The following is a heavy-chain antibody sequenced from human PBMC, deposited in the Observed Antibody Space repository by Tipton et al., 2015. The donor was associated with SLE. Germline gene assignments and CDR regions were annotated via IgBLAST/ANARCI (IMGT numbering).Heavy chain of an antibody. CDR2: IYHSGST. CDR3: ATYGLYGDYYFDY. J-gene: IGHJ4*02. D-gene: IGHD4-17*01. CDR1: GYSISSGYY. V-gene: IGHV4-38-2*01. Sequence: TLSLTCAVSGYSISSGYYWGWIRQPPGKGLEWFGSIYHSGSTYYNPSLKSRVTISVDTSKNQFSLKLSSVTAADTAVYYCATYGLYGDYYFDYWGQGTLVTVSS.